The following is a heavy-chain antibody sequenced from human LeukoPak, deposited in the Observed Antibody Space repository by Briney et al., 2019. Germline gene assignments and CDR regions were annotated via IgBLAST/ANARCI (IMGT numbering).Heavy chain of an antibody. CDR3: ARDQIGYYYDSSGREDY. Sequence: SETLSLTCAVYGGSFSGYYWSWIRQPPGKGLEWIGEINHSGSTNYNPSLKSRVTISVDTSKNQFSLKLSSVTAADTAVYYCARDQIGYYYDSSGREDYWGQGTLVTVSS. J-gene: IGHJ4*02. CDR1: GGSFSGYY. V-gene: IGHV4-34*01. CDR2: INHSGST. D-gene: IGHD3-22*01.